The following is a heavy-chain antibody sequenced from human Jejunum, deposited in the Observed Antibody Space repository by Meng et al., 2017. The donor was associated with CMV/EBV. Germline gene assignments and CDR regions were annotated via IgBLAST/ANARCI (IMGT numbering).Heavy chain of an antibody. CDR3: AKDENSNYVRWFDP. V-gene: IGHV3-23*01. J-gene: IGHJ5*02. Sequence: RFTRRSYWMHWVRQIPGKGLVWVSRISGSGGSTYYADSVKGRFTISRDNSKSTLYLQLNSLSAGDTAVYYCAKDENSNYVRWFDPWGQGTLVTVSS. CDR2: ISGSGGST. CDR1: RFTRRSYW. D-gene: IGHD1-7*01.